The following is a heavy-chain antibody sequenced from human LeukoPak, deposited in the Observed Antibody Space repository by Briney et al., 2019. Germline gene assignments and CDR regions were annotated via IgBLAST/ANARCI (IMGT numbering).Heavy chain of an antibody. CDR3: ARLVDPWGSYRLDY. Sequence: PGGSLRLSCATSGFTFSRYAMRWVRQAPGKGLEWVAVISSDGNLIFYADSVKGRFTISRDNAKNSLYLQMNSLRAEDTAVYYCARLVDPWGSYRLDYWGQGTLVTVSS. V-gene: IGHV3-30*04. CDR2: ISSDGNLI. D-gene: IGHD3-16*02. J-gene: IGHJ4*02. CDR1: GFTFSRYA.